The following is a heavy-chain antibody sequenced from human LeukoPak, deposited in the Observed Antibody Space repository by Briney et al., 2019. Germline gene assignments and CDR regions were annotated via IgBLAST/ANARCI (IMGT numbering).Heavy chain of an antibody. CDR3: ARDEAVAGTRSRY. Sequence: SETLSLTCTVSGGSISSGGYYWSWIRQHPGKGLEWIGYIYYSGSTYYNPSLKSRVTISVDTSKNQFSLKLSSVTAADTAVYYCARDEAVAGTRSRYWGQGTLVTVSS. J-gene: IGHJ4*02. CDR2: IYYSGST. D-gene: IGHD6-19*01. CDR1: GGSISSGGYY. V-gene: IGHV4-31*03.